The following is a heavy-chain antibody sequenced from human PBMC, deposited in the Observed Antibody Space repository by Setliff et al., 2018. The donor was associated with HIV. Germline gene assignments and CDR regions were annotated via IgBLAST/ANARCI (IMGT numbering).Heavy chain of an antibody. D-gene: IGHD3-3*01. CDR2: IMSILRIA. Sequence: SVKVSCKASGGSFTSFAISWVRQAPGQGHEWMGGIMSILRIANYAQKFQGRVTITADKSTRTAYMELSSLRSEDTAVYYCARTEYYDFWSGPRGFDPWGQGTLVTVSS. V-gene: IGHV1-69*10. CDR1: GGSFTSFA. J-gene: IGHJ5*02. CDR3: ARTEYYDFWSGPRGFDP.